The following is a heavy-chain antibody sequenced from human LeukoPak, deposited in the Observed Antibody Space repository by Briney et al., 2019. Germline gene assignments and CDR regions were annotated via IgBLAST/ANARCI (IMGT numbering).Heavy chain of an antibody. CDR1: GFTFDDYA. J-gene: IGHJ4*02. D-gene: IGHD3-22*01. CDR2: ISWNSGSI. Sequence: PGGSLRLSCAASGFTFDDYAMHWVRQAPGKGLEWVSGISWNSGSIGYADSVKGRFTISRDNAKNSLYLQMNSLRAEDTALYYCAKDGASSGYYYGGFSDYWGQGTLVTVSS. V-gene: IGHV3-9*01. CDR3: AKDGASSGYYYGGFSDY.